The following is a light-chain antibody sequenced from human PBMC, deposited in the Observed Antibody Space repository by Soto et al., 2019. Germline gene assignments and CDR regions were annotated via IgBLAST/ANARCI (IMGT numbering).Light chain of an antibody. CDR3: QQYNNWPPWT. CDR1: QSVSSSY. Sequence: EIVLTQSPGTLSLSPGERDTLSCRASQSVSSSYLAWYQQKPSQAPRLLIYGASTRATGIPARFSGYGSGTTFTLTISSLQSEDCAVYYCQQYNNWPPWTFGQGTKVDIK. J-gene: IGKJ1*01. CDR2: GAS. V-gene: IGKV3-15*01.